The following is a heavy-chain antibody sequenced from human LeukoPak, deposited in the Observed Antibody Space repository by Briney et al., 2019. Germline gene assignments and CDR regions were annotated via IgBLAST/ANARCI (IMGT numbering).Heavy chain of an antibody. J-gene: IGHJ4*02. V-gene: IGHV3-23*01. D-gene: IGHD3-22*01. CDR3: AKDLSYYDSSGHQY. CDR2: IGGSGGST. Sequence: GGSLRLSCAASGFTFSSYGMSWVRQAPGKGLEWVSAIGGSGGSTYYADSVKGRFTISRDNSKNTLYLQMNSLRAEDTAVYYCAKDLSYYDSSGHQYWGQGTLVTVSS. CDR1: GFTFSSYG.